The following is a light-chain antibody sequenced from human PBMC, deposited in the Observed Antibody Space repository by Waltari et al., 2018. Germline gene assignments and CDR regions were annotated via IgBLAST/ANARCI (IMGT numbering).Light chain of an antibody. CDR2: GVS. CDR3: SAYGGSNNHLV. CDR1: SSDVGASDY. V-gene: IGLV2-8*01. J-gene: IGLJ2*01. Sequence: QSALTQPPSASGSPGQSVTISCTGTSSDVGASDYVSWYQQEPGKAPKRLIYGVSKRPSGVPDRFSGSKSGNTASLTVSGLQAEDEADYYCSAYGGSNNHLVFGGGTKLTVL.